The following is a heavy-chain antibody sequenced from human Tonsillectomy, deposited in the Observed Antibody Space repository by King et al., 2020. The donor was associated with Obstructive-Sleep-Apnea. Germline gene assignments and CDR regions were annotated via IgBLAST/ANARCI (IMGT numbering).Heavy chain of an antibody. Sequence: QLQESGPGLVKPSETLSLTCTVSGGSISSYYWSWIRQPPGKGLEWIGYIYYSGSTNYNPSLKSRVTIIVDTSKNQFSLKLSAVTAADPAVYYCAGHPDLCSGGSCGYWGQGTLVTVSS. CDR1: GGSISSYY. CDR2: IYYSGST. D-gene: IGHD2-15*01. CDR3: AGHPDLCSGGSCGY. J-gene: IGHJ4*02. V-gene: IGHV4-59*08.